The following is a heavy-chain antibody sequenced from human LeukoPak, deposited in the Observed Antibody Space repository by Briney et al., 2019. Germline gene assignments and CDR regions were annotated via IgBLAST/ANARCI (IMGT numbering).Heavy chain of an antibody. V-gene: IGHV3-23*01. Sequence: GGSLRLSCAVSGITLSNYGMSWVRQAPGKGLEWVAGISGSGGRTNYADSVKGRSTISRDNPKNTLYLQMNSLRAEDTAVYFCAKRGVVIRVILVGFHKEANYFDSWGQGVLVTVSS. CDR3: AKRGVVIRVILVGFHKEANYFDS. D-gene: IGHD3-22*01. CDR1: GITLSNYG. CDR2: ISGSGGRT. J-gene: IGHJ4*02.